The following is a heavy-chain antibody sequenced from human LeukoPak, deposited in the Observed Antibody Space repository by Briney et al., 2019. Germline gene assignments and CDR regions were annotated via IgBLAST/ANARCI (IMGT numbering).Heavy chain of an antibody. CDR3: ARDRVGSGWPRPFYFEF. CDR1: GYTFTGYY. CDR2: INPNTGAT. Sequence: ASVKVSCKPSGYTFTGYYLHWVRQAPGQALEWMGWINPNTGATVYAQKFLGRVTMSRDTSISTAYMDLSSLRSDDTAVYYCARDRVGSGWPRPFYFEFWGQGTLVTVSS. J-gene: IGHJ4*02. V-gene: IGHV1-2*02. D-gene: IGHD6-19*01.